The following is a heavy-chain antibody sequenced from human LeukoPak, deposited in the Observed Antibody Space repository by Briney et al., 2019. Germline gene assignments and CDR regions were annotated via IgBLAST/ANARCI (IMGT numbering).Heavy chain of an antibody. CDR1: GFTFSSYA. CDR2: ISYDGSNK. J-gene: IGHJ4*02. D-gene: IGHD1-26*01. Sequence: PGGSLRLSCAASGFTFSSYAMHWVRQAPGKGLEWVAVISYDGSNKYYADSVKGRFTISRDNSKNTLYLQMNSLRAEDTAVYYCATKRGSYYYYFDYWGQGTLGTVSS. CDR3: ATKRGSYYYYFDY. V-gene: IGHV3-30-3*01.